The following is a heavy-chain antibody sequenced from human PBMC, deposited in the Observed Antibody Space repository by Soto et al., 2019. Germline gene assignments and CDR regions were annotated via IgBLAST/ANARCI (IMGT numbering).Heavy chain of an antibody. CDR2: ISFDGTAT. CDR1: GFSFSSSW. J-gene: IGHJ3*02. Sequence: EVQLVESGGGLVQPGGSLRLSCAASGFSFSSSWMHWVRQAPGKGLVWVSRISFDGTATTSADAVKGRFIISRDNAKNTLFLPMHNLRADDTAMYYCVRNLRLRGHPFDIWGQGNFVSVSS. CDR3: VRNLRLRGHPFDI. V-gene: IGHV3-74*03. D-gene: IGHD2-21*02.